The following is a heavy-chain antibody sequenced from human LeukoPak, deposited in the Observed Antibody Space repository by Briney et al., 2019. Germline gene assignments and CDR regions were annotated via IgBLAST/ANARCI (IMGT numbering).Heavy chain of an antibody. CDR1: GGSIGTGDYY. Sequence: SQTLSLTCTVSGGSIGTGDYYWSWLRQLPGKGLEWIAYIYYGGSTYYNPSLKSRLTISIDASKNQFSLNLTSVTAADTAVYYCARAGSSSGHNWFDPWGQGTLVTVSS. J-gene: IGHJ5*02. D-gene: IGHD3-22*01. CDR2: IYYGGST. CDR3: ARAGSSSGHNWFDP. V-gene: IGHV4-31*03.